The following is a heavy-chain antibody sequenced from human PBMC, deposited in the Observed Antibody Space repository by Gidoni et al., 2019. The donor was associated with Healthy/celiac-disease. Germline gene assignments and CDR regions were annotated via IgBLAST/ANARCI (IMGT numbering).Heavy chain of an antibody. D-gene: IGHD2-2*02. CDR3: ARGYCSSTSCYRGYYYYGMDV. V-gene: IGHV4-34*01. CDR2: INLSGST. CDR1: GGSFSGYS. Sequence: QVQLQQWGAGLLKPSETLSLTCAVYGGSFSGYSWSWIRQPPGKGLEWIGEINLSGSTNYNPALKSRVTISVDTSKNQFSLKLSSVTAAETAVYYCARGYCSSTSCYRGYYYYGMDVWGQGTTVTVSS. J-gene: IGHJ6*02.